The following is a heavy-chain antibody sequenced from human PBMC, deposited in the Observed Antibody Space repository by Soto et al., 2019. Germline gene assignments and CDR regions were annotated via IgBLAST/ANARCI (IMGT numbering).Heavy chain of an antibody. Sequence: QVQLQESGPGLVKPSETLSLTCTVSGGSISSYYWSWIRQPPGKGLEWIGYIYYSGSTNYNPSLKSRVTIXXDQSKNQSSLKLSSVTAADTAVYYCARVWGGAFDFWGQGTMVTVSS. CDR2: IYYSGST. V-gene: IGHV4-59*01. CDR1: GGSISSYY. D-gene: IGHD3-10*01. J-gene: IGHJ3*01. CDR3: ARVWGGAFDF.